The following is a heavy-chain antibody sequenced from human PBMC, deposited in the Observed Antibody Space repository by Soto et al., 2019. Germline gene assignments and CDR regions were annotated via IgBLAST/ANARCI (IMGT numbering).Heavy chain of an antibody. V-gene: IGHV1-69*06. CDR1: GYTFSSYA. Sequence: QVQLVQSGAEVKKPGASVKVSCKASGYTFSSYAISWVRQAPGQGLEWMGGIIPIFGTANYAQKFQGRVTITADKSTSTAYMELSSLRSEDTAVYYCARSPYLVGAANFDYWGQGTLVTVSS. D-gene: IGHD1-26*01. CDR3: ARSPYLVGAANFDY. J-gene: IGHJ4*02. CDR2: IIPIFGTA.